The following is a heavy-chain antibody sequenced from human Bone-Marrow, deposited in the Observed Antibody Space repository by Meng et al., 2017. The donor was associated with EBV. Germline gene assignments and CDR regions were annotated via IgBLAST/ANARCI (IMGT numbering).Heavy chain of an antibody. Sequence: QLPPQDAGPGLVKPSETLSLTCTVSGGSISSSSYYWGWIRQPPGKGLEWIGSIYYSGSTYYNPSLKSRVTISVDTSKNQFSLKLSSVTAADTAVYYCAREYDSSGYSDYWGQGTLVTASS. D-gene: IGHD3-22*01. V-gene: IGHV4-39*07. CDR2: IYYSGST. J-gene: IGHJ4*02. CDR1: GGSISSSSYY. CDR3: AREYDSSGYSDY.